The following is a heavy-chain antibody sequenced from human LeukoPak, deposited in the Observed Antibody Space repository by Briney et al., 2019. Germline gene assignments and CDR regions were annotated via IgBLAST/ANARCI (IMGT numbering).Heavy chain of an antibody. Sequence: GGSLRLSCAASGFTFSSYGMHWVRQAPGKGLEWVAFIRYDGSNKYYVDSVKGRFTISRDNSKNTLYLQMNSLRAEDTAVYYCAKAVRYGENYFDYWGQGTLVTVSS. V-gene: IGHV3-30*02. D-gene: IGHD3-10*01. CDR1: GFTFSSYG. CDR3: AKAVRYGENYFDY. CDR2: IRYDGSNK. J-gene: IGHJ4*02.